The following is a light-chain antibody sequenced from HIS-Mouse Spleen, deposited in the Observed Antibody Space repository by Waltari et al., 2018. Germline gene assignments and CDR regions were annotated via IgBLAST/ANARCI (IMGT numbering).Light chain of an antibody. CDR3: QVWDSSSDHVV. CDR1: NIGSKS. CDR2: DDS. J-gene: IGLJ2*01. V-gene: IGLV3-21*03. Sequence: SYVLTQPPSVSVAPGKTARITCGGNNIGSKSVHWYQQKPGQAPVLVVYDDSDRPSVLPARFVGSNSGNTATLTISRVEAGDEADYYCQVWDSSSDHVVFGGGTKLTVL.